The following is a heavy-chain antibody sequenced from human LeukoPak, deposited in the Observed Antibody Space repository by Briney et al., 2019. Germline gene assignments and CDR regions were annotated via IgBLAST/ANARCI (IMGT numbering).Heavy chain of an antibody. D-gene: IGHD3-22*01. V-gene: IGHV3-23*01. J-gene: IGHJ6*03. CDR1: GFTFSSYA. CDR3: ARGSLDCYDSSGFIDYYYYMDV. CDR2: ISGSGGST. Sequence: GGSLRLSCAASGFTFSSYAMSWVRQAPGKGLEWVSAISGSGGSTYYADSVKGRFTISRDNSKNTLYLQMNSLRAEDTAVYYCARGSLDCYDSSGFIDYYYYMDVWGKGTTVTISS.